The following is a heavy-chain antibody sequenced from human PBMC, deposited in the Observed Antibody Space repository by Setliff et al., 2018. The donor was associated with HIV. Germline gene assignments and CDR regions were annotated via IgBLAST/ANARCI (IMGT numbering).Heavy chain of an antibody. V-gene: IGHV1-2*02. Sequence: GASVKVSCKASGYTLTGYYMHWVRLAPGLGLEWMGWINPHSGNTDFAQRFQGRITMTRDTSINTVYMDLSRLRSEDTAVFYCARGDDYGDFYFFDYWGQGTLVTVSS. D-gene: IGHD4-17*01. CDR2: INPHSGNT. CDR3: ARGDDYGDFYFFDY. J-gene: IGHJ4*02. CDR1: GYTLTGYY.